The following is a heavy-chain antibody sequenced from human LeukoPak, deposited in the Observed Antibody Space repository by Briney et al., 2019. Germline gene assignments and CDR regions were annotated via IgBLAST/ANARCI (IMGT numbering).Heavy chain of an antibody. Sequence: GGSLRLSCAASGFTFSSYEMNWVRQAPGKGPEWVAVISYDGSNKYYADSVKGRFTISRDNSKNTLYLQMNSLRAEDTAVYYCAKERGAAAGTDGYYFDYWGQGTLVTVSS. CDR1: GFTFSSYE. CDR3: AKERGAAAGTDGYYFDY. J-gene: IGHJ4*02. D-gene: IGHD6-13*01. V-gene: IGHV3-30*18. CDR2: ISYDGSNK.